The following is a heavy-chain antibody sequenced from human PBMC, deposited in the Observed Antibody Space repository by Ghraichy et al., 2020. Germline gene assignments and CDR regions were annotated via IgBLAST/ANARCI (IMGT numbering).Heavy chain of an antibody. D-gene: IGHD3-22*01. CDR2: ISRSGDTI. CDR1: GFTFRNYG. J-gene: IGHJ2*01. Sequence: GGSLRLSCAASGFTFRNYGMTWVRQAPGKGLEWVSGISRSGDTIHYAESVKGRFTISRDNSKNTLYLQMNSLRAEDTALYYCAKRYYYESSGSYYWSFDLWGRGTLVTVSS. V-gene: IGHV3-23*01. CDR3: AKRYYYESSGSYYWSFDL.